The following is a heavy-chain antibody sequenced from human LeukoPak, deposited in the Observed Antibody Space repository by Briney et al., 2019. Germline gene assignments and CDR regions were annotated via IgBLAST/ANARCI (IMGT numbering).Heavy chain of an antibody. V-gene: IGHV5-51*01. CDR2: IYPGDSDT. Sequence: GEPLKISCKGSGYSFTSYWIGWVRQMPGKGLGWMGIIYPGDSDTRYSPSFQGQVTISADKSISTAYLQWSSLKASDTALYYCARLPRQLLWFGELFYFDYWGQGTLVTVSS. J-gene: IGHJ4*02. D-gene: IGHD3-10*01. CDR1: GYSFTSYW. CDR3: ARLPRQLLWFGELFYFDY.